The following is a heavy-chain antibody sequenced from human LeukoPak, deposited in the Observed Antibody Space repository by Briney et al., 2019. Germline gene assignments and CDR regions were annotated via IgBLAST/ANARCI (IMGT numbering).Heavy chain of an antibody. D-gene: IGHD3-16*02. V-gene: IGHV3-21*01. J-gene: IGHJ4*02. CDR1: GFTFSIYS. Sequence: GGSLRLSCAASGFTFSIYSMNWVRQAPGKGLEWVSSISSSSSYIYYADSVKGRFTISRDNAKNSLYLQMNSLRAEDTAVYYCASFYDYVWGSYRGGLDYWGQGTLVTVSS. CDR2: ISSSSSYI. CDR3: ASFYDYVWGSYRGGLDY.